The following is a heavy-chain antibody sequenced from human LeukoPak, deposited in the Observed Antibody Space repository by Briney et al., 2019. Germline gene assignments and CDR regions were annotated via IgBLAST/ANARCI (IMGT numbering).Heavy chain of an antibody. Sequence: SETLSLTCSVSGGSLISSSYYWGWIRQPPGKGLEWIGSIHYSGSTYYNPSLKSRVTISIDTSNNKFSLKLSSVTAADTAVYYCARDWNYADYGSLSWFDPWGQGTLVTVSS. D-gene: IGHD4-17*01. J-gene: IGHJ5*02. CDR1: GGSLISSSYY. CDR3: ARDWNYADYGSLSWFDP. CDR2: IHYSGST. V-gene: IGHV4-39*07.